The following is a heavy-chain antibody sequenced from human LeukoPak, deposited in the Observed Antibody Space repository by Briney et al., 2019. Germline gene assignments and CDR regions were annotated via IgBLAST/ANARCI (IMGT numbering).Heavy chain of an antibody. CDR3: ARDPLDKNYFDY. Sequence: SETLSLTCTVSGGSISSGGYYWSWIRQHPGKGLEWIGYIYYSGSTYYNPSLKSRVTISVDTSKNQFSLKLSSVTAADTAVYYCARDPLDKNYFDYWGQGTLVTVSS. CDR1: GGSISSGGYY. V-gene: IGHV4-31*03. J-gene: IGHJ4*02. D-gene: IGHD3-9*01. CDR2: IYYSGST.